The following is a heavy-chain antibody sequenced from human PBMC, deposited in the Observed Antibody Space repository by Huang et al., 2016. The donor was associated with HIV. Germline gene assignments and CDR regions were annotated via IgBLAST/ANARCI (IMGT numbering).Heavy chain of an antibody. J-gene: IGHJ4*02. CDR1: GFTFNSYA. CDR3: AKSATALLLWFGIDY. D-gene: IGHD3-10*01. CDR2: IIVNTNST. Sequence: VQLLESGGGLVQPGGSLTLSCAASGFTFNSYAMTWGHQNPGKGLEWVSSIIVNTNSTYSADFVKGRFTISRDNARNTLYLQMSSLRAEDTAIYYCAKSATALLLWFGIDYWGQGALVAVSS. V-gene: IGHV3-23*01.